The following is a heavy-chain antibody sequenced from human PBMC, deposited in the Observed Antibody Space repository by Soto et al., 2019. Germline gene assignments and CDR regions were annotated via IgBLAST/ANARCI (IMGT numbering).Heavy chain of an antibody. CDR3: ARHKRESITIFGVVIIGMDV. J-gene: IGHJ6*02. CDR1: GFTFSSYS. V-gene: IGHV3-21*01. D-gene: IGHD3-3*01. CDR2: ISSSSSYI. Sequence: GGSLRLSCAASGFTFSSYSMNWVRQAPGKGLEWVSSISSSSSYIYYADSVKGRFTISRDNAKNSLYLQMNSLRAEDTAVYYCARHKRESITIFGVVIIGMDVWGQGTTVTVSS.